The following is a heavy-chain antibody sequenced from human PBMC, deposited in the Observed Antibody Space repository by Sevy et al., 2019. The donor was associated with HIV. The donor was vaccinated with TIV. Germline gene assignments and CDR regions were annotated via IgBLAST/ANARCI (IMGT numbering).Heavy chain of an antibody. CDR2: INPSGGST. Sequence: ASVKVSCKASGYTFTNYYMHWVRQAPGQGLEWMGIINPSGGSTSYAQKFQGRVTMTRDTSTNTVYMELSSLRSEDTAVYYCARMGLRVYPEYFQHWGQGTLLTVSS. CDR3: ARMGLRVYPEYFQH. V-gene: IGHV1-46*01. CDR1: GYTFTNYY. J-gene: IGHJ1*01. D-gene: IGHD3-16*01.